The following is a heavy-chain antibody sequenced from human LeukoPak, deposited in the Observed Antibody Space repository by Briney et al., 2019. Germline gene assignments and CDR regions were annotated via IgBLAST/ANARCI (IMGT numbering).Heavy chain of an antibody. D-gene: IGHD1-26*01. Sequence: PSETLSLTCTVSGGSISSSRKYWGWIRQPPGKGLEWIGTICYSGSTYYNPSLKSRVTISVDTSKNQFSLKLSSVTAADTAVYYCARLKNGRVPRGVGAIDYWGQGTLVTVSS. CDR1: GGSISSSRKY. CDR3: ARLKNGRVPRGVGAIDY. J-gene: IGHJ4*02. CDR2: ICYSGST. V-gene: IGHV4-39*01.